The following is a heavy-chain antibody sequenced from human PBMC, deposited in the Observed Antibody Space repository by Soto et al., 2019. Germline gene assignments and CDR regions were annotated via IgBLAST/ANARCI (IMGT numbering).Heavy chain of an antibody. Sequence: PGGSLRLSCVASGFTFSSYGMHWVRQAPGKGLEWVAVISYDGSNKYYADSVKGRFTISRDNSKNTLYLQMNSLRAEDTAVYYCAKLGYCSGGSCYAVDAFDIWGQGTMVTVSS. D-gene: IGHD2-15*01. V-gene: IGHV3-30*18. CDR2: ISYDGSNK. J-gene: IGHJ3*02. CDR1: GFTFSSYG. CDR3: AKLGYCSGGSCYAVDAFDI.